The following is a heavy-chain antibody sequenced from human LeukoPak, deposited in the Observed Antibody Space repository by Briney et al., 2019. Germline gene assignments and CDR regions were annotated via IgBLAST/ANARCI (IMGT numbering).Heavy chain of an antibody. D-gene: IGHD3-16*01. CDR2: INPNSGGP. J-gene: IGHJ5*02. CDR1: GYTFTDYY. CDR3: ARDVSAGGTNWFDP. V-gene: IGHV1-2*02. Sequence: ASVTVSFQASGYTFTDYYIHWLRQAPGQGRAWMGWINPNSGGPNYAQKFQGRVTMTRDTSISTAYRDMSRLRSDDTAVYYCARDVSAGGTNWFDPWGQGTLVTVSS.